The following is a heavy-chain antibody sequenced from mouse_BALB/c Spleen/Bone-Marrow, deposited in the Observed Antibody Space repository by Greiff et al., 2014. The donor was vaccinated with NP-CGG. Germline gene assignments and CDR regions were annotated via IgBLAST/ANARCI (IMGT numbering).Heavy chain of an antibody. J-gene: IGHJ3*01. CDR3: ASRAY. CDR1: GFTFSSFG. V-gene: IGHV5-17*02. Sequence: EVQRVESGGGLVQPGGSRKLSCAASGFTFSSFGMHWVRQAPEKGLEWVAYISSGSSSIYYADTVKGRFTISRDNPKNTLFLQMTSLRSEDTDMYYCASRAYWGQGTLVTVSA. CDR2: ISSGSSSI.